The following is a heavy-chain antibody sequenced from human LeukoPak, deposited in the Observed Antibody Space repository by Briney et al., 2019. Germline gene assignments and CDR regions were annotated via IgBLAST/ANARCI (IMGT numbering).Heavy chain of an antibody. V-gene: IGHV3-23*01. Sequence: GGSLRLSCAASGFTFSSYAMSWVRQAPGKGLEWVSVISSSGGSTYYADSVKGRFTISRDNSKNTLYLQMNSLRAEDTAVYYCAKNPRDLYSSGWSYYFDYWGQGTLVTVSS. CDR3: AKNPRDLYSSGWSYYFDY. D-gene: IGHD6-19*01. J-gene: IGHJ4*02. CDR2: ISSSGGST. CDR1: GFTFSSYA.